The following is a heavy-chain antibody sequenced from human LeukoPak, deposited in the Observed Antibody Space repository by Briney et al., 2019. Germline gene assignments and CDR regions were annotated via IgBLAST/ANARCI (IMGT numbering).Heavy chain of an antibody. V-gene: IGHV3-23*01. CDR3: AKDPGYCSGASCSTDY. J-gene: IGHJ4*02. Sequence: GGSLRLSCAASGLTFSNYAMNWVRQAPGKGLEWVSSISGSGGHTNYADSVKGRFTISRDNSKNTLYLQMNTLRAEDTALYYCAKDPGYCSGASCSTDYWGQGTLVTVSS. CDR2: ISGSGGHT. CDR1: GLTFSNYA. D-gene: IGHD2-15*01.